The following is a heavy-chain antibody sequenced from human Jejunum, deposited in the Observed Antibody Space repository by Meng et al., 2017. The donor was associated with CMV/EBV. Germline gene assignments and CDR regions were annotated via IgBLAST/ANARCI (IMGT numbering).Heavy chain of an antibody. CDR3: ARDGLSFCGGECSDY. V-gene: IGHV4-59*01. CDR2: IYNSGNT. D-gene: IGHD2-21*01. CDR1: GGSMRNYY. Sequence: SGGSMRNYYWNWIRQAPGKGLEWIGYIYNSGNTNYNPSLKSRVTISADTSKNHFSLKLRSVTAADTAMYYCARDGLSFCGGECSDYWGQGTLVTVSS. J-gene: IGHJ4*02.